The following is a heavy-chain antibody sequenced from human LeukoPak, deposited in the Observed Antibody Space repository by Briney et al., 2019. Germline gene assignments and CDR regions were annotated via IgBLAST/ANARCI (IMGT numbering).Heavy chain of an antibody. J-gene: IGHJ4*02. CDR3: ARDRRYFDTGGLGGPDY. D-gene: IGHD2-8*02. CDR1: GFPFSTYT. Sequence: GGSLRLSCAASGFPFSTYTMNWVRQAPGKGLEWVSSISSSSSYIYYADSMKGRFTISRDNAKNSLFLQMNNLRAEDTAVYYCARDRRYFDTGGLGGPDYWGQGTLITVSS. CDR2: ISSSSSYI. V-gene: IGHV3-21*01.